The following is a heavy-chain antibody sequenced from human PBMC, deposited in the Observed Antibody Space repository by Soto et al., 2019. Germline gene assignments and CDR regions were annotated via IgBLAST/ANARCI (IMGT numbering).Heavy chain of an antibody. Sequence: SETLSLTCAVNGGSLSGYYWSWIRQSPGKGLEWIGEINHRGSSDYNPSLKSRVTISIDASKNHVTLELTSVTAADTAVYYCAMSDNRNSLYGVDVWGQGTAVTVSS. D-gene: IGHD1-7*01. V-gene: IGHV4-34*01. CDR2: INHRGSS. CDR3: AMSDNRNSLYGVDV. J-gene: IGHJ6*02. CDR1: GGSLSGYY.